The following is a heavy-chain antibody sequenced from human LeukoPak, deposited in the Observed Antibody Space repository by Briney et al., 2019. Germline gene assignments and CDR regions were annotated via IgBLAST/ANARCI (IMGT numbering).Heavy chain of an antibody. Sequence: GGSLRLSCAASGFTFSSYGMHWVRQAPGKGLEWVAFIRYDENNKYYAGSVKGRFTISRDNSKNTLYLHMNSLRAEDTAVHYCAKDEVWYCSSTSCSSPGNWGQGTLVTVSS. CDR1: GFTFSSYG. D-gene: IGHD2-2*01. CDR3: AKDEVWYCSSTSCSSPGN. J-gene: IGHJ4*02. CDR2: IRYDENNK. V-gene: IGHV3-30*02.